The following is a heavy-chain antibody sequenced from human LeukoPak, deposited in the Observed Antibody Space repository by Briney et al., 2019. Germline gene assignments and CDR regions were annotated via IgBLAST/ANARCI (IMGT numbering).Heavy chain of an antibody. CDR3: TSPNRYGPDY. CDR1: GFTFSGSA. CDR2: IRSKANSYAT. J-gene: IGHJ4*02. Sequence: GGSLRLSSAASGFTFSGSAMHWVRQASGKGREWVGRIRSKANSYATAYAASVKGRFTISRDDSKNTAYLQMNSLKTEDTAVYYCTSPNRYGPDYWGQGTLVTVSS. D-gene: IGHD5-18*01. V-gene: IGHV3-73*01.